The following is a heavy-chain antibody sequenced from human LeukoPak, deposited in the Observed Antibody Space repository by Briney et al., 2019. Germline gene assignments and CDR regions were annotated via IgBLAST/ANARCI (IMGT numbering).Heavy chain of an antibody. CDR3: ARSYNWAHAFDI. D-gene: IGHD1-1*01. V-gene: IGHV5-51*01. Sequence: GESLKISCKGSGYSFTSYWIGWVRQMPGKGLEWMGIIDPGDSDTRYSPSFQGQVTISADKSIGTAYMQWSSLRASDTAMYYRARSYNWAHAFDIWGQGTMVTVSS. J-gene: IGHJ3*02. CDR2: IDPGDSDT. CDR1: GYSFTSYW.